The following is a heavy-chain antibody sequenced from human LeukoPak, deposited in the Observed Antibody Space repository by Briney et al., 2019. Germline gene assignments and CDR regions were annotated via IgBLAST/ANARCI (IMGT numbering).Heavy chain of an antibody. CDR3: ARWSKAAAGPEYFPH. V-gene: IGHV4-34*01. CDR1: GGSFSGYY. Sequence: SETLSLTCAVYGGSFSGYYWSWIRQPPGKGLEWIGEINHSGSTNYNPSLKSRVTISVDTSKNQFSLKLSSVTAADTAVYYCARWSKAAAGPEYFPHRGQGTLVTVSS. D-gene: IGHD6-13*01. J-gene: IGHJ1*01. CDR2: INHSGST.